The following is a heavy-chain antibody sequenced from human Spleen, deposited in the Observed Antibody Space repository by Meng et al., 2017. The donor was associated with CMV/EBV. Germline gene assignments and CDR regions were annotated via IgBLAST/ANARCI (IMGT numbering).Heavy chain of an antibody. V-gene: IGHV3-74*01. CDR3: ARAGYFRFDY. CDR2: INTDGSST. Sequence: LSCAASGLTFSHYWMHWVRQAPGKGLEWVSRINTDGSSTNYADSVKGRFTISRDNAKNTLYLQMKSLRAEDTAVYYCARAGYFRFDYWGQGTLVTVSS. D-gene: IGHD3-9*01. J-gene: IGHJ4*02. CDR1: GLTFSHYW.